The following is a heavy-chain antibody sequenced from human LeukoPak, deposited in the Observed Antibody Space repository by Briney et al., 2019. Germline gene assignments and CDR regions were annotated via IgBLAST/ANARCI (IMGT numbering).Heavy chain of an antibody. CDR3: ARGSYYAPYYFDY. V-gene: IGHV3-48*02. CDR1: GFTFSTYR. J-gene: IGHJ4*02. CDR2: ISSGSNTI. Sequence: GGSLRLSCAASGFTFSTYRMNWVRQAPGKGLEWLSYISSGSNTIFYADSVKGRFAISRDNAKNSLFLQVNSLRDEDTAVYYCARGSYYAPYYFDYWGQGTLVTVSS. D-gene: IGHD1-26*01.